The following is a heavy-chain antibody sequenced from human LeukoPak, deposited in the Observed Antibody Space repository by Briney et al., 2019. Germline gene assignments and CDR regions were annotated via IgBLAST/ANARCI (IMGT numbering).Heavy chain of an antibody. V-gene: IGHV1-18*01. D-gene: IGHD3-22*01. CDR1: GYTFSNYG. CDR3: ARRLDYYDTSGYHTLDY. CDR2: ISAYNGNT. J-gene: IGHJ4*02. Sequence: ASVKVSCKASGYTFSNYGITWVRQAPGQGPEWMGWISAYNGNTNYAQNLQGRVTMATDTSTSTAYMELRSLRSDDTAVYYCARRLDYYDTSGYHTLDYWGQGTLFTVSS.